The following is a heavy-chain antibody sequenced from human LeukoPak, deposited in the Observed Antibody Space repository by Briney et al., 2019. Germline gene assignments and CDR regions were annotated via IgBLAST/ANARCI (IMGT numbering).Heavy chain of an antibody. Sequence: QPGGSLRLSCAASGFTFSSYWMSWVRQAPGKGLEWVANIKQDGSEKYYVDSVKGRFTISRDNAKNSLYLQMNSLRAEDTAVYYCATMVRGVIIGGDYWGQGTLVTVSS. D-gene: IGHD3-10*01. CDR3: ATMVRGVIIGGDY. V-gene: IGHV3-7*01. J-gene: IGHJ4*02. CDR1: GFTFSSYW. CDR2: IKQDGSEK.